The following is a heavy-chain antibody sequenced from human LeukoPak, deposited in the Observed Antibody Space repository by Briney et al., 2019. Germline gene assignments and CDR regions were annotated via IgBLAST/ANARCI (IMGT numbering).Heavy chain of an antibody. Sequence: PSETLSLTCTVSGGSMNIASNLWTWIRQPPGRGLEWLGYVYNSGVTYYNPSLKSRGTVSLDKSKNQFSLNLTSVTAADTAKYFCARAWAFWGRGLLVTVSS. D-gene: IGHD1-26*01. V-gene: IGHV4-30-2*01. J-gene: IGHJ4*01. CDR2: VYNSGVT. CDR1: GGSMNIASNL. CDR3: ARAWAF.